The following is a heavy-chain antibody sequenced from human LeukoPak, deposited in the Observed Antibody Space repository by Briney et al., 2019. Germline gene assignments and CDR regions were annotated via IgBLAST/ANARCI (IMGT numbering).Heavy chain of an antibody. V-gene: IGHV3-23*01. CDR1: GFTFSSYA. Sequence: GGSLRLSCAASGFTFSSYAMSWVRQAPGKGLEWVSAISGSGGSTYYADSVKGRFTISRDNSKNTLYSQMNRLRAEDTAVYYCARDRSSGYSDALDIWGQGTMVTVSS. J-gene: IGHJ3*02. D-gene: IGHD3-22*01. CDR2: ISGSGGST. CDR3: ARDRSSGYSDALDI.